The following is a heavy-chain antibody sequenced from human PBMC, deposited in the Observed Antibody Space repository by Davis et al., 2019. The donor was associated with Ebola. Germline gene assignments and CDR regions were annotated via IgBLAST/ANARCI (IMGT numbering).Heavy chain of an antibody. CDR2: IYNGGST. V-gene: IGHV4-4*07. J-gene: IGHJ5*02. CDR3: ARRGITPMEYWFDP. D-gene: IGHD1-1*01. CDR1: GGSISSYY. Sequence: PSETLSLTCTVSGGSISSYYWSWIRQPAGKGLEWIGRIYNGGSTNYNPSLKSRVTMSEDTSKNQFSLKLSSVTAADTAVYYCARRGITPMEYWFDPWGQGTLVTVSS.